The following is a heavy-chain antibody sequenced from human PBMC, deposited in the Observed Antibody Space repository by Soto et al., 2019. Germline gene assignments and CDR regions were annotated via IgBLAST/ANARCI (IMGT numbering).Heavy chain of an antibody. CDR3: AKEGDRPH. V-gene: IGHV3-30*18. J-gene: IGHJ4*02. CDR1: GFTFSNNA. CDR2: ISYDGSNK. D-gene: IGHD3-16*01. Sequence: PGGSLRLSCVGSGFTFSNNAMHWVRQAPGKGLEWVAFISYDGSNKYYADSVKGRFTISRDNSKNTLYLQMNSLRAEDTAVYYCAKEGDRPHWGQGTVVTVSS.